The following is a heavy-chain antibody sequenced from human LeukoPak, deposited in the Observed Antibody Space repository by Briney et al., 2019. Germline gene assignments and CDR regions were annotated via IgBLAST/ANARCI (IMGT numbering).Heavy chain of an antibody. V-gene: IGHV3-33*01. CDR1: AFTFNSYG. CDR2: IWYDGSEK. D-gene: IGHD5-12*01. CDR3: ARVGCVGRLYNSGCPVDH. J-gene: IGHJ4*02. Sequence: PGGSLRLSCVASAFTFNSYGMHWVRQAPGKGLEWVAVIWYDGSEKYYAESVKGRFTISRDNSKNTLYLQMNSLRVEDTAVYYCARVGCVGRLYNSGCPVDHWGQGALVTVSS.